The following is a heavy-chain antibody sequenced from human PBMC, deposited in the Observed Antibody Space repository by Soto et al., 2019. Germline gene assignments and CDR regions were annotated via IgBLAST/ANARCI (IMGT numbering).Heavy chain of an antibody. CDR1: SGSISSYY. V-gene: IGHV4-59*01. CDR3: AAGDYLPAFPYRYIKWFDP. D-gene: IGHD2-21*02. Sequence: AETLSLTCTVSSGSISSYYWSWIRQPPGKGLEWIGYIHYTGNTNSNPSLKGRVTLSIDPSWNQFFLKLKSVTAADTAVYYCAAGDYLPAFPYRYIKWFDPWGQGTLVTVSS. CDR2: IHYTGNT. J-gene: IGHJ5*02.